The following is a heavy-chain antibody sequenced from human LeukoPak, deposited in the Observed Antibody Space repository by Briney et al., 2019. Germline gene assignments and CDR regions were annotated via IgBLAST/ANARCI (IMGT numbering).Heavy chain of an antibody. J-gene: IGHJ6*02. CDR2: ISYDGSNK. Sequence: GGSLRLSCAASGFTFSSYAMHWVRQAPGKGLEWVAVISYDGSNKYYADSVKGRFTISRDNSKNTLYLQMNSLRAEDTVVYYCARDLGYCSSTSCYIVGMDVWGQGTTVTVSS. V-gene: IGHV3-30-3*01. CDR1: GFTFSSYA. CDR3: ARDLGYCSSTSCYIVGMDV. D-gene: IGHD2-2*02.